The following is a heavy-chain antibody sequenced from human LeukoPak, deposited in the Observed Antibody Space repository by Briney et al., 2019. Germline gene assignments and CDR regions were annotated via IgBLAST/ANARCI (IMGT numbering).Heavy chain of an antibody. J-gene: IGHJ6*02. CDR1: GGSISSYY. V-gene: IGHV4-59*01. Sequence: SETLSLTCSVSGGSISSYYWSWIRQPPGKGLEWIGYIYYSGSTKYNPSLKSRVTISVDTSKNQFSLKLSSVTAADTAVYYCASEQLGLNGMDVWGQGTTVTVSS. D-gene: IGHD6-6*01. CDR3: ASEQLGLNGMDV. CDR2: IYYSGST.